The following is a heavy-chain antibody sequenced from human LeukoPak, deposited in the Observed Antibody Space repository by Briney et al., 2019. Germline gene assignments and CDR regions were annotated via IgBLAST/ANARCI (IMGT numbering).Heavy chain of an antibody. J-gene: IGHJ4*02. D-gene: IGHD6-19*01. Sequence: SETLSLTCAVYGGSFSGYYWSWIRQPPGKGLEWIGEINHSGSTNYNPSLKSRVTISVDTSKNQFSLKLSSVTAADTAVYYCARDVGVAVAGPDDYWGQGTLVTVSS. V-gene: IGHV4-34*01. CDR2: INHSGST. CDR3: ARDVGVAVAGPDDY. CDR1: GGSFSGYY.